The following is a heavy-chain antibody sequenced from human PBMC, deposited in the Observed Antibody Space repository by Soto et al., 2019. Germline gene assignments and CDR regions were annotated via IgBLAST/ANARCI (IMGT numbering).Heavy chain of an antibody. CDR1: GYTFTSYY. Sequence: ASVKVSCKASGYTFTSYYMHWVRQAPGQGLEWMGIINPSGGSTSYAQKFQGRVTMTRDTSTSTVYMELSSLRSEDTAVYYCARVGALDYDSSGYYYVALGAFDSWGQGTRVTVSS. D-gene: IGHD3-22*01. CDR2: INPSGGST. CDR3: ARVGALDYDSSGYYYVALGAFDS. V-gene: IGHV1-46*01. J-gene: IGHJ3*02.